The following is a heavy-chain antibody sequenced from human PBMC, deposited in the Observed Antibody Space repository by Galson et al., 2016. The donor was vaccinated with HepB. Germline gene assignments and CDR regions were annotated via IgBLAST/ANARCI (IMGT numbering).Heavy chain of an antibody. D-gene: IGHD2-2*01. CDR3: VQGSTAPAV. Sequence: SLRLSCAASGFTFRNYGMTWVRQAPGKGLEAVSSISRSGDSTDYADSVKGRFTISRENSKNTLSLQMKSLTADDTAIYYCVQGSTAPAVWGKGTTVTVSS. CDR2: ISRSGDST. V-gene: IGHV3-23*01. J-gene: IGHJ6*04. CDR1: GFTFRNYG.